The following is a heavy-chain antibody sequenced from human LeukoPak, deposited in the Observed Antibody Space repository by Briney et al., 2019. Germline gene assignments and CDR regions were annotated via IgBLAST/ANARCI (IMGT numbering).Heavy chain of an antibody. V-gene: IGHV3-53*01. J-gene: IGHJ4*02. D-gene: IGHD3-10*01. CDR3: AKHIPPYVGEYPFDY. Sequence: GGSLILCCAASGFIVSSNYMSWVRQAPGKGLEWVSLIYSSGSTYYTASVKGRFTISRDHSKNTLYLQMNSLRAEDTAVYYCAKHIPPYVGEYPFDYWGQGTLVTVSS. CDR2: IYSSGST. CDR1: GFIVSSNY.